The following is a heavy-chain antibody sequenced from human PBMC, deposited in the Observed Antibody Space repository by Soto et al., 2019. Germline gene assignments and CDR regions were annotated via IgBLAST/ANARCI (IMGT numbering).Heavy chain of an antibody. CDR2: IYHSGST. Sequence: PSETLSLTCAVSGGSISSGGYSWSWIRQPPGKGLEWIGYIYHSGSTYYNPSLKSRVTISVDRSKNQFSLKLISVTAADTAVYYCARVPIVWGQGTLVTVSS. D-gene: IGHD3-16*02. V-gene: IGHV4-30-2*01. CDR1: GGSISSGGYS. CDR3: ARVPIV. J-gene: IGHJ4*02.